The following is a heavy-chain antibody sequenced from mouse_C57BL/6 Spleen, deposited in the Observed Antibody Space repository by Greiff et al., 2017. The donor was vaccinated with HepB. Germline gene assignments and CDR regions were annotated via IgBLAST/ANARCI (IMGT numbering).Heavy chain of an antibody. CDR2: IDPSDSYT. CDR3: AREGEDWYFDV. V-gene: IGHV1-69*01. Sequence: QVQLQQPGAELVMPGASVKLSCKASGYTFTSYWMHWVKQRPGQGLEWIGEIDPSDSYTNYNQKFKGKATLTADKSSSTAYMQLNSLTSEDSAVYFCAREGEDWYFDVWGTGTTVTVSS. J-gene: IGHJ1*03. CDR1: GYTFTSYW. D-gene: IGHD2-13*01.